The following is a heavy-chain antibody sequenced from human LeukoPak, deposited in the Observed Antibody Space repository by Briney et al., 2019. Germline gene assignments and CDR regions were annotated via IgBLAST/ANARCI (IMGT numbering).Heavy chain of an antibody. Sequence: GESLKISCKGSGYSFTSYWIGWVRQMPGKGLEWMGIIYPGDSDTRYSPSFQGQVTISAGKSISTAYLQWSSLKASDTAMYYCATVGYYYDSSGLLFDYXXQGTLVTVSS. V-gene: IGHV5-51*01. CDR2: IYPGDSDT. J-gene: IGHJ4*02. CDR1: GYSFTSYW. D-gene: IGHD3-22*01. CDR3: ATVGYYYDSSGLLFDY.